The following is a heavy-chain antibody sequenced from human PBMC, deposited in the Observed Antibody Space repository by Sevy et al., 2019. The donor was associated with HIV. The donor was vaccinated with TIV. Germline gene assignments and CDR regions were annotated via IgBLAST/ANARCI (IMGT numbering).Heavy chain of an antibody. D-gene: IGHD3-10*01. Sequence: ASVKVASKASGYNFRKYTMNWVRQAPGQGLEWMGWINTDTGNPTYAQGFTGRFVFSLDTSASTTYLQITSLKAEDTAVYYCARGAYYGSGYNYFDPWGQGTLVTVSS. CDR2: INTDTGNP. CDR1: GYNFRKYT. J-gene: IGHJ5*02. CDR3: ARGAYYGSGYNYFDP. V-gene: IGHV7-4-1*02.